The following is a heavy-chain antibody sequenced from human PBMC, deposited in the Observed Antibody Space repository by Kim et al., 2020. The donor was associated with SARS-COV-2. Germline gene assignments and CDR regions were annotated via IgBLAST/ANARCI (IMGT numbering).Heavy chain of an antibody. V-gene: IGHV1-18*04. CDR3: ARDREYCSSTSCYGDAFDI. D-gene: IGHD2-2*01. CDR1: GYTFTSYG. J-gene: IGHJ3*02. CDR2: ISAYNGNT. Sequence: ASVKVSCKASGYTFTSYGISWVRQAPGQGLEWMGWISAYNGNTNYAQKLQGRVTMTTDTSTSTAYMELRSLRSDDTAVYYCARDREYCSSTSCYGDAFDIWGQGTMVTVSS.